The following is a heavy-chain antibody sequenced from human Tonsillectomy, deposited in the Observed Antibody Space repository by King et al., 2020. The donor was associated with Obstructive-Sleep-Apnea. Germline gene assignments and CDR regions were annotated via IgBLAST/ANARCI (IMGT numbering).Heavy chain of an antibody. J-gene: IGHJ3*02. CDR1: GYTFTSYG. CDR3: ARDDWNYWARDAFDI. Sequence: VQLVESGAEVKNPGASVKVSCKASGYTFTSYGISWVRQAPGQGLEWMGWISAYNGNTNYAQKLQGRVTMTTDTSTSTAYMELRSLRSDDTAVYYCARDDWNYWARDAFDIWGQGTMVTVSS. V-gene: IGHV1-18*04. D-gene: IGHD1-7*01. CDR2: ISAYNGNT.